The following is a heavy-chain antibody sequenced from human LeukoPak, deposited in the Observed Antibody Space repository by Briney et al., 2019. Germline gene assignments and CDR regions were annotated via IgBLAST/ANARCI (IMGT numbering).Heavy chain of an antibody. CDR3: ARDPNSAL. V-gene: IGHV4-4*07. J-gene: IGHJ4*02. Sequence: PSETLSLTCTVSGGSISSSYWSWIRQPAGKGVEWIGRIYTSGSTNYNYNPSLKSRVTMSVDTSKTQFSLKLSSVTAADTAVYYCARDPNSALWGQGTLVTVSS. CDR1: GGSISSSY. CDR2: IYTSGST. D-gene: IGHD2-21*01.